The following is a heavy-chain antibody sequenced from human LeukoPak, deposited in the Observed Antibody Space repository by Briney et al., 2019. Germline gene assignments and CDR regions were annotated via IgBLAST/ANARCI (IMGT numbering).Heavy chain of an antibody. CDR2: ITGSSTYI. Sequence: PGGSLRLSCAASGFTFSDYYVSWVRQAPGKGLEWVSSITGSSTYIYYADSVKGRFTISRDNAKNSLSLQMDSLRAEDTAVYYCARDPYGDYGFDIWGQGTMVTVSS. CDR1: GFTFSDYY. J-gene: IGHJ3*02. D-gene: IGHD4-17*01. V-gene: IGHV3-69-1*01. CDR3: ARDPYGDYGFDI.